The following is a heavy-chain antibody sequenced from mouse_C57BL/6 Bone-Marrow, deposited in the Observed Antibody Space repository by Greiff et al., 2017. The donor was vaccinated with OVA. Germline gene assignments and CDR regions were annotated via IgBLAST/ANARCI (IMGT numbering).Heavy chain of an antibody. D-gene: IGHD1-1*01. CDR2: ISDGGSYT. CDR1: GFTFSSYA. Sequence: EVQVVESGGGLVKPGGSLKLSCAASGFTFSSYAMSWVRQTPEKRLEWVATISDGGSYTYYPDNVKGRFTISRDNAKNNLYLQMSHLKSEDTAMYYCARDERYYGSRYYAMDYWGQGTSVTVSS. V-gene: IGHV5-4*01. CDR3: ARDERYYGSRYYAMDY. J-gene: IGHJ4*01.